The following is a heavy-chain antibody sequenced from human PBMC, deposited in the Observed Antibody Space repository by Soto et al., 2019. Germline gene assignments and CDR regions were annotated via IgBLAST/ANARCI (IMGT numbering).Heavy chain of an antibody. CDR2: ISGSGGST. J-gene: IGHJ4*02. V-gene: IGHV3-23*01. D-gene: IGHD6-6*01. Sequence: GGSLRLSCAASGFTFSNYAMSWVRQAPGKGLKWVSGISGSGGSTYYADSVKGRFTISRDNSKNTLYLQMNSLRAEDTAVYYCARDYQTTQQYSSSSPPGDEYWGQGTLVTVSS. CDR3: ARDYQTTQQYSSSSPPGDEY. CDR1: GFTFSNYA.